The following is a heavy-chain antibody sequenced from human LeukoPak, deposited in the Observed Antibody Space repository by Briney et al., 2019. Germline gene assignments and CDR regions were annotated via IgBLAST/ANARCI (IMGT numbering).Heavy chain of an antibody. D-gene: IGHD3-22*01. CDR1: GGSISSYY. Sequence: SETLSLTCTVSGGSISSYYWGWIRQPPGKGLEWIGSIYHSGSTYYNPSLKSRVTISVDTSKNQFSLKLSSVTAADTAVYYCARQWGYYYDKAFDIWGQGTMVTVSS. V-gene: IGHV4-38-2*02. CDR2: IYHSGST. J-gene: IGHJ3*02. CDR3: ARQWGYYYDKAFDI.